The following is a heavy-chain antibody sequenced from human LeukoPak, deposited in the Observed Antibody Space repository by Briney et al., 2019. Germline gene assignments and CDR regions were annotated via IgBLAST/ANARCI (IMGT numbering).Heavy chain of an antibody. D-gene: IGHD1-26*01. CDR3: AAWEPQNWFDP. J-gene: IGHJ5*02. CDR2: INHSGST. Sequence: SETLSLTCAVYGGSFSGYYWSWIRQPPGKGLEWIGEINHSGSTNYNPSLKSRVTISVDTSKNQFSLKLSSVTAADTAVYYCAAWEPQNWFDPWGQGTLVTVSS. CDR1: GGSFSGYY. V-gene: IGHV4-34*01.